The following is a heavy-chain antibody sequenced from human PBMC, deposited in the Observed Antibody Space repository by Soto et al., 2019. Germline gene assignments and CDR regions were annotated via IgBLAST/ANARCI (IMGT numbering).Heavy chain of an antibody. D-gene: IGHD6-19*01. Sequence: QVQLVESGGGVVQPGRSLRLSCAASGFTFSSYAMHWVRQAPGKGLEWVAVISYDGSNKYYADSVKGRFTISRDNSKNTLYLQMNSLRAEDTAVYYCARGLLTGYSSGWYLYYGMDVW. J-gene: IGHJ6*01. CDR3: ARGLLTGYSSGWYLYYGMDV. CDR2: ISYDGSNK. V-gene: IGHV3-30-3*01. CDR1: GFTFSSYA.